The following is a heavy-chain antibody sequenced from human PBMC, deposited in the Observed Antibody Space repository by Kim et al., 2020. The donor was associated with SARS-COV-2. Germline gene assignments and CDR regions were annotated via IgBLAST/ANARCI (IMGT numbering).Heavy chain of an antibody. CDR2: IYYSGST. V-gene: IGHV4-59*01. CDR1: GGSISSYY. Sequence: SETLYLTCTVSGGSISSYYWSWIRQPPGKGLEWIGYIYYSGSTNYNPSLKSRVTISVDTSKNQFSLKLSSVTAADTAVYYCARAPGVTIFGVVSSFDIWGQGTMVTVSS. D-gene: IGHD3-3*01. J-gene: IGHJ3*02. CDR3: ARAPGVTIFGVVSSFDI.